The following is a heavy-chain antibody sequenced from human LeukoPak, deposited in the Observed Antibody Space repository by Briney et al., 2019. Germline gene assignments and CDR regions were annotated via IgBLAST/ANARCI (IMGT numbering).Heavy chain of an antibody. CDR2: MNPNSGNT. J-gene: IGHJ5*02. V-gene: IGHV1-8*01. CDR1: GYIFSNYD. CDR3: AGSKGSLEGNWFDP. D-gene: IGHD5-24*01. Sequence: GASVKVSCTASGYIFSNYDINWARQATGQGLEWMGWMNPNSGNTGYAQKFQGRVTMTRDTSISTAYMEVSSLRSEDTAVYYCAGSKGSLEGNWFDPWGQGTLVTVSS.